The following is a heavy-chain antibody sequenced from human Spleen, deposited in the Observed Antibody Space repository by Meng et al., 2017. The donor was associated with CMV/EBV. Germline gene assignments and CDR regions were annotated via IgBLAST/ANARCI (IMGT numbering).Heavy chain of an antibody. CDR3: ARGAFSSPYDY. Sequence: CKASGGTFSSYATSWVRQAPGQGPEWMGGIIPIFGTANYAQKFQGRVTITTDESTSTAYMELSSLRSEDTAVYYCARGAFSSPYDYWGQGTLVTVSS. CDR2: IIPIFGTA. CDR1: GGTFSSYA. D-gene: IGHD6-13*01. V-gene: IGHV1-69*05. J-gene: IGHJ4*02.